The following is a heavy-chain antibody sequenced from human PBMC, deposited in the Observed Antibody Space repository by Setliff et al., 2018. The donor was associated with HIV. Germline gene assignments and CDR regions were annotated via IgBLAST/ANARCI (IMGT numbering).Heavy chain of an antibody. Sequence: GGSLRLSCTVSGFTFTFSSAWMSWVRQAPGKGLEWVGRIKSKTDGGTTDYAAPVKGRFTISRDDSKNTLYLQMNSLKTEDTAVYYCTTGDAFDIWGQGTMVTVSS. CDR1: GFTFTFSSAW. CDR3: TTGDAFDI. CDR2: IKSKTDGGTT. V-gene: IGHV3-15*01. J-gene: IGHJ3*02.